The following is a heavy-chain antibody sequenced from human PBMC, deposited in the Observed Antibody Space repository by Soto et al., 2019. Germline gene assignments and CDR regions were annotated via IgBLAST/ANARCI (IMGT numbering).Heavy chain of an antibody. CDR2: IWNDGIRK. J-gene: IGHJ4*02. D-gene: IGHD3-22*01. V-gene: IGHV3-33*01. Sequence: PGGSLRLSCAAPVVTFSRYGMHWVRQAPGKGLEWVALIWNDGIRKVYVDSVKGRFTISRDNSKNTLDLQMNSLRAEDTAVYYCARDDDYEANAFDYWGPGTLVTVSS. CDR3: ARDDDYEANAFDY. CDR1: VVTFSRYG.